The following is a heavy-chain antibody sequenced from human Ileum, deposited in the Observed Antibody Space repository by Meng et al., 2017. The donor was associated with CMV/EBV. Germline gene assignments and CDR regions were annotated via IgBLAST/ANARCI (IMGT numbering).Heavy chain of an antibody. CDR2: INPQSGGT. CDR1: GYPFTGHY. J-gene: IGHJ4*02. D-gene: IGHD2-2*01. V-gene: IGHV1-2*02. CDR3: ARDMTSTWYGGSDS. Sequence: SGYPFTGHYIPWVRQPPGQGLEWMGWINPQSGGTSYAQKFQGRVTLTTDTSISTAYMELSNLRSDDTAVYYCARDMTSTWYGGSDSWGQGTLVTVSS.